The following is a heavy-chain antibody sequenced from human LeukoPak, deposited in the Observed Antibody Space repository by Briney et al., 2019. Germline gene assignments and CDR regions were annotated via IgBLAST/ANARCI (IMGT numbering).Heavy chain of an antibody. V-gene: IGHV3-53*01. CDR2: IYSGGST. J-gene: IGHJ4*02. Sequence: GGSLRLSCAASGFTVSSDYMSWVRQAPGKGLEWVSVIYSGGSTDYADSVKGRFTISRDNSKNTLYLQMNSLRAEDTAVYYCALQNDSSPFDYWGQGTLVTVSS. D-gene: IGHD3-22*01. CDR1: GFTVSSDY. CDR3: ALQNDSSPFDY.